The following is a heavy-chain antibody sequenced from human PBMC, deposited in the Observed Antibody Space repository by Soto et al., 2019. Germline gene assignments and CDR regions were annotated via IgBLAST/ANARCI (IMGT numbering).Heavy chain of an antibody. Sequence: SETLSLTCTVSGGSISSSSYYWGWIRQPPGKGLEWIGSIYYSGSTYYNPSLKSRVTISVDTSKNQFSLKLSSVTAADTAVYYCARLLRNYYYYGMDVWGQGTTV. CDR2: IYYSGST. J-gene: IGHJ6*02. CDR1: GGSISSSSYY. CDR3: ARLLRNYYYYGMDV. V-gene: IGHV4-39*01.